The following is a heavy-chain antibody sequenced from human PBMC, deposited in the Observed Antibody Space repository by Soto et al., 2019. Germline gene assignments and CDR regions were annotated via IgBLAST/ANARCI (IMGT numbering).Heavy chain of an antibody. CDR3: ARGPYYYGSGSYRNWYFDL. J-gene: IGHJ2*01. Sequence: QLQLQESGPGLVKPSETLSLTCTVSGGSISSSSYYWGWIRQPPGKGLEWIGSIYYSGSTYCNPSLKSRVTISVDTSKNQFSLKLSSVTAADTAVYYCARGPYYYGSGSYRNWYFDLWGRGTLVTVSS. CDR1: GGSISSSSYY. D-gene: IGHD3-10*01. V-gene: IGHV4-39*01. CDR2: IYYSGST.